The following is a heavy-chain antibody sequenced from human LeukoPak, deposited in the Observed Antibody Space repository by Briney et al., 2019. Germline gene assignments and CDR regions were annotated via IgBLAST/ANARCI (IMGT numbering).Heavy chain of an antibody. Sequence: PSETLSLTCTVSGGSISSSSYYWGWIRQPPGKGLEWIGYVFHTGSTNYNPSLKSRVTISVDTSKNQFPLKLSSVTAADTAVYYCARHIPELLWFGESAGAKFDPWGQGTLVTVSS. J-gene: IGHJ5*02. CDR2: VFHTGST. CDR3: ARHIPELLWFGESAGAKFDP. CDR1: GGSISSSSYY. V-gene: IGHV4-61*05. D-gene: IGHD3-10*01.